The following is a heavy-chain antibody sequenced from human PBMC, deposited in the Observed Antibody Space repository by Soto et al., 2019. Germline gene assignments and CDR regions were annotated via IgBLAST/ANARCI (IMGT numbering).Heavy chain of an antibody. D-gene: IGHD4-17*01. CDR2: ITASGGRT. CDR3: AIDTRYADYVRWFDS. V-gene: IGHV3-23*01. Sequence: EVHLLESGGGLVQPGGSLRLSCTASGFTFNNYAMTWVRQAPGRGLEGVSGITASGGRTYYADSVKGRFTISRDNSKSTLYLQMNSLRADDTAVYYCAIDTRYADYVRWFDSWGQGTLVTVSS. CDR1: GFTFNNYA. J-gene: IGHJ5*01.